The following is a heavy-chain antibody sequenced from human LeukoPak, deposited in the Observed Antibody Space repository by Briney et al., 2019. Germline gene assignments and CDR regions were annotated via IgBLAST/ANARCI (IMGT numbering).Heavy chain of an antibody. CDR2: IWYDGSNK. CDR1: GFTFRNYG. J-gene: IGHJ5*02. Sequence: GRSLRLSCAASGFTFRNYGIHWVRQAPGKGLEWVAVIWYDGSNKYYADSVKGRFTISRDNSKNTLYLQMNSLRAEDTAVYYCARPNYYGSGNNWFDPWGQGTLVTVSS. D-gene: IGHD3-10*01. V-gene: IGHV3-33*01. CDR3: ARPNYYGSGNNWFDP.